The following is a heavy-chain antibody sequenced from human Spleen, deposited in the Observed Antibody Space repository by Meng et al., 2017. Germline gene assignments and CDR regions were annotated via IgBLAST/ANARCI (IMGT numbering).Heavy chain of an antibody. CDR1: GFTFGSYA. CDR3: AKYSYGLGDYLDY. D-gene: IGHD3-10*01. V-gene: IGHV3-23*01. Sequence: GESLKISCAASGFTFGSYAMSWVRQAPGKGLEWVAAISGSGGTTYYADSVKGRFTISRDNSKNTLYLQMNSLRDEDTAVYYCAKYSYGLGDYLDYWGQGALVTVSS. J-gene: IGHJ4*02. CDR2: ISGSGGTT.